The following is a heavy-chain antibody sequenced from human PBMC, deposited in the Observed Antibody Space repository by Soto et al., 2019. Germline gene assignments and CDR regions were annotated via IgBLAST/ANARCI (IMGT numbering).Heavy chain of an antibody. D-gene: IGHD5-18*01. Sequence: GASVKVSCKASGYTFTSYYMHWVRQAPGQGLEWMGIINPSGGSTSYAQKFQGRVTMTRDTSTSTVYMELSSLRSEDTAVYYCARAHVAAMAHRQNWYFDLWGRGTLVTVSS. V-gene: IGHV1-46*01. CDR1: GYTFTSYY. J-gene: IGHJ2*01. CDR3: ARAHVAAMAHRQNWYFDL. CDR2: INPSGGST.